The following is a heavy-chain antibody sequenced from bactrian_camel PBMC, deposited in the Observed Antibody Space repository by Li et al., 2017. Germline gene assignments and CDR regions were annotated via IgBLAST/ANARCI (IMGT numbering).Heavy chain of an antibody. D-gene: IGHD2*01. J-gene: IGHJ4*01. CDR3: CLLPRSLLT. Sequence: HVQLVESGGGSVQAGGSVKLSCEVSGVTASTKQLGWFRQAPGKEREGVGCFYISGGRTYYADSVKGRFTISQDKAKRTVYLPYITVRRIDARALGTCLLPRSLLTGAREPRSPSP. CDR2: FYISGGRT. CDR1: GVTASTKQ. V-gene: IGHV3S54*01.